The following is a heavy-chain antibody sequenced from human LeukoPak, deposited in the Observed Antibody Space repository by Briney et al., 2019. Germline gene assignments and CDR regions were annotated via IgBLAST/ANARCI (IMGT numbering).Heavy chain of an antibody. CDR2: IKSKISGATA. CDR3: ATDRAWFDP. J-gene: IGHJ5*02. D-gene: IGHD3-10*01. Sequence: SGGSLRLSCAASGITFSTAWMSWFRQAPGKGLEWVGRIKSKISGATADYAAPVKDRFTISRDDSKNTLYLQMNSLKTEDTAVYYCATDRAWFDPWGQGTLVTVSS. CDR1: GITFSTAW. V-gene: IGHV3-15*01.